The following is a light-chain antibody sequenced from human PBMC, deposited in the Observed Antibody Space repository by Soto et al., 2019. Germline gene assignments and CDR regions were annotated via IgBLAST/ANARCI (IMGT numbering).Light chain of an antibody. CDR1: QSVSSSY. J-gene: IGKJ3*01. CDR3: QQYGSSPT. Sequence: EIVLTQSPGTLSLSPGERATLSCRASQSVSSSYLAWYQQKPGQAPRHLIYGASTRATGIPDKFGGSGSGTDFTLTISRLEPEDFAVYYCQQYGSSPTFGPVTKVDIK. CDR2: GAS. V-gene: IGKV3-20*01.